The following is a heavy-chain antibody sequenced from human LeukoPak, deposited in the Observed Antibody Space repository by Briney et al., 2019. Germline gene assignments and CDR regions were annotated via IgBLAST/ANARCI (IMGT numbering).Heavy chain of an antibody. Sequence: PGGSLRLSCAASGFTFNIYGMHWVRQAPGKGLEWVAFIRYDGTDKYADSVKGRFTISRDNAKSSLYLQMNSLRAEDTAVYYCARGLDYWAQGALVTVSS. J-gene: IGHJ4*02. CDR3: ARGLDY. CDR2: IRYDGTDK. CDR1: GFTFNIYG. V-gene: IGHV3-30*02.